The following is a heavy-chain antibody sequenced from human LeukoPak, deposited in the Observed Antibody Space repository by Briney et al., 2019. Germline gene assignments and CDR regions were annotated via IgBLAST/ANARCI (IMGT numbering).Heavy chain of an antibody. CDR1: GFTFSSYE. V-gene: IGHV3-48*03. CDR3: ARDNRKAHRGVFDY. D-gene: IGHD1-14*01. Sequence: GGSLRLSCAASGFTFSSYEMNWVRQAPGKGLERVSYISSSGSTIYYADSVKGRFTISRDNAKNSLYLQMNSLRAEDTAVYYCARDNRKAHRGVFDYWGQGTLVTVSS. CDR2: ISSSGSTI. J-gene: IGHJ4*02.